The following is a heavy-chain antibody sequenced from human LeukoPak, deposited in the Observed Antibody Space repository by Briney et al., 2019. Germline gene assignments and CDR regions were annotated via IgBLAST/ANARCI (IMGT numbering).Heavy chain of an antibody. J-gene: IGHJ4*02. CDR1: GFTFSSYG. V-gene: IGHV3-30*02. D-gene: IGHD2-2*01. CDR2: IRYDGSNK. CDR3: AKDRSVPAAFRHYFDY. Sequence: GGSLRLSCAASGFTFSSYGMHWVRQAPGKGLEWVAFIRYDGSNKYYADSVKGRFTISRDNSKNTLYLQMNSLRAEDTAVYYCAKDRSVPAAFRHYFDYWGQGTLVTVSS.